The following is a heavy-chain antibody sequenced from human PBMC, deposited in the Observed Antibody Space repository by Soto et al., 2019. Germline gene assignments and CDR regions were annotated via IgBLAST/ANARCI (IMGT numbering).Heavy chain of an antibody. V-gene: IGHV6-1*01. CDR3: ARERIAADTPYNWFDP. Sequence: PSQTLSLTCAISGDSVSSNSAAWNWIRQSPSRGLEWLGRTYYRSKWYNDYAVSVKSRVTINPDTSKNQFSLQLNSVTPEDTAVYYCARERIAADTPYNWFDPWGQGTLVTVSS. CDR2: TYYRSKWYN. D-gene: IGHD6-13*01. J-gene: IGHJ5*02. CDR1: GDSVSSNSAA.